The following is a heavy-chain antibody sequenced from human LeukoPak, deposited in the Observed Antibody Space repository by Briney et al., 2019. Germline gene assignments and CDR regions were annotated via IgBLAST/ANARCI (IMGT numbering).Heavy chain of an antibody. CDR1: GGTFSSYA. CDR2: IIPILGIA. J-gene: IGHJ4*02. CDR3: ARNDPPTEVVAAT. D-gene: IGHD2-15*01. Sequence: AASVKVSCKASGGTFSSYAISWVRQAPGQGPEWMGRIIPILGIANYAQKFQGRVTITADKSTSTAYMELSSLRSEDTAVYYCARNDPPTEVVAATWGQGTLVTVSS. V-gene: IGHV1-69*04.